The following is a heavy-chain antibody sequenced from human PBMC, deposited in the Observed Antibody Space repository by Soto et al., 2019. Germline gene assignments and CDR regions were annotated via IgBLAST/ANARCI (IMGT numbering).Heavy chain of an antibody. Sequence: QLQLQESGPGLVKPSETLSLTCTVSGGSISSSSYYWGWIRQPPGKGLEWIGSIYYSGSTYYNPSLKSRVTITVDTSKNQFSLKLSSVTAADTAVYYCARRRGSGVDYWGQGTLVTVSS. D-gene: IGHD6-19*01. J-gene: IGHJ4*02. V-gene: IGHV4-39*01. CDR3: ARRRGSGVDY. CDR2: IYYSGST. CDR1: GGSISSSSYY.